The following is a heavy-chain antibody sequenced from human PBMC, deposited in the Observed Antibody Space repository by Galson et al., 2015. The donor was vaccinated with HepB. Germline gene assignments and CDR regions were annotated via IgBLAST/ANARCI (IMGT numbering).Heavy chain of an antibody. CDR3: VEGDGPCGGDGCWSGYYYFYMHV. D-gene: IGHD2-21*01. Sequence: SLRLSCAASGFKFQNYAMNWVRQAPGKGLEWVSGINWNSGEIGYADSVRGRFTISRDNAENSLYLQMNSLRVEDTALYYCVEGDGPCGGDGCWSGYYYFYMHVWGRGTTVTVSS. CDR2: INWNSGEI. V-gene: IGHV3-9*01. J-gene: IGHJ6*03. CDR1: GFKFQNYA.